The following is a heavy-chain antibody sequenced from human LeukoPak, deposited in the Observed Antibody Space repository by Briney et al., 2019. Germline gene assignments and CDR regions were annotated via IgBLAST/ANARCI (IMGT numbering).Heavy chain of an antibody. CDR1: GYTFTVYY. V-gene: IGHV1-2*02. CDR2: INPNGDGT. J-gene: IGHJ4*02. D-gene: IGHD1-26*01. CDR3: ARDSYSGSYYY. Sequence: ASVTVSCTASGYTFTVYYMHWVRQAPGQGLEWMGWINPNGDGTNYAQQFQGRVTMTSDTSISTAYMELSSLRSDDTAVYYCARDSYSGSYYYWGQGTLVTVSA.